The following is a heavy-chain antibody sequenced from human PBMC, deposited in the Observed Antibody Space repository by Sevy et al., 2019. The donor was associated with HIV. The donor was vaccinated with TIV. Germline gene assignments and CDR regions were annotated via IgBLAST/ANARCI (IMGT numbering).Heavy chain of an antibody. D-gene: IGHD3-22*01. CDR2: ISSDSNYI. V-gene: IGHV3-21*06. CDR1: GFTFSNYD. CDR3: ATEFGYFFDNSGYYSENY. Sequence: GGSLRLSCAASGFTFSNYDMNWVRQAPGKGLKCVSSISSDSNYIHYADSVRGRVTISRDNTKNSVYLQMNTLRAEDTAIYFCATEFGYFFDNSGYYSENYWGQGTLVTVSS. J-gene: IGHJ4*02.